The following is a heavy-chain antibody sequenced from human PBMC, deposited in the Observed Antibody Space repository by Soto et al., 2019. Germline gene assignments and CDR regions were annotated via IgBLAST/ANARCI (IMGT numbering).Heavy chain of an antibody. D-gene: IGHD1-7*01. CDR1: GFTFSSYS. CDR2: ISSSSSYI. CDR3: ARDSVELRFSWFDP. V-gene: IGHV3-21*01. J-gene: IGHJ5*02. Sequence: PGGSLRLSCAASGFTFSSYSMNWVRQAPGKGLEWVSSISSSSSYIYYADSVKGRFTISRDNAKNSLYLQMNSLRAEDTAVYYCARDSVELRFSWFDPWGQGTLVTVSS.